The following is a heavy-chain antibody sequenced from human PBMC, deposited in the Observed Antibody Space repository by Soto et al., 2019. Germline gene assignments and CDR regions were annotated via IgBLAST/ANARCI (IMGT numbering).Heavy chain of an antibody. D-gene: IGHD4-17*01. CDR3: ARPLGGLTTVTTASGMDV. CDR2: ISSSGSTI. V-gene: IGHV3-48*03. CDR1: GFTFSSYE. Sequence: ESGGGLVQPGGSLRLSCAASGFTFSSYEMNWVRQAPGKGLEWVSYISSSGSTIYYADSVKGRFTISRDNAKNSLYLQMNSLRAEDTAVYYCARPLGGLTTVTTASGMDVWGQGTTVTVSS. J-gene: IGHJ6*02.